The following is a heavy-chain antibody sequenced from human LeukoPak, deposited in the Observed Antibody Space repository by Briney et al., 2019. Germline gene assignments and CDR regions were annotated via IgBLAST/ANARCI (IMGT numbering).Heavy chain of an antibody. J-gene: IGHJ4*02. V-gene: IGHV4-34*01. CDR2: INHSGST. Sequence: PSETLSLTCAVYGGSFSGYYWSWIRQPPGEGLEWIGEINHSGSTNYNPSLKSRVTISVDTSKNQFSLKLSSVTAADTAVYYCARGLRLRWSPYHYWGQGTLVTVSS. D-gene: IGHD4-23*01. CDR1: GGSFSGYY. CDR3: ARGLRLRWSPYHY.